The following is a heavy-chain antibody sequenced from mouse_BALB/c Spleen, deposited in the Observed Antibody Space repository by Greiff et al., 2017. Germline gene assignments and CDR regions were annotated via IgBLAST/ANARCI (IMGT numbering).Heavy chain of an antibody. CDR1: GFTFSSFG. J-gene: IGHJ4*01. V-gene: IGHV5-17*02. CDR2: ISSGSSTI. Sequence: DVKLVESGGGLVQPGGSRKLSCAASGFTFSSFGMHWVRQAPEKGLEWVAYISSGSSTIYYADTVKGRFTISRDNPKNTLFLQMTSLRSEDTSMYYCARVGYYDTGPYAMDYWGQGTSVTVSS. CDR3: ARVGYYDTGPYAMDY. D-gene: IGHD2-4*01.